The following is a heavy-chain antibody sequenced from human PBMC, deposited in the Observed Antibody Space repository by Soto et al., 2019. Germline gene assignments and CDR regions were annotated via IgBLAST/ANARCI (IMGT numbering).Heavy chain of an antibody. CDR3: ARRILDMVVVPAAIGLFDP. V-gene: IGHV4-39*01. J-gene: IGHJ5*02. CDR1: GGSISSSSYY. Sequence: QLQLQESGPGLVKPSETLYLTCTVSGGSISSSSYYWGWIRQPPGKGLEWIASLYYSGSTYYNPFLESPVNISVYTSNNQLSRKLSSFTAADTAVYSCARRILDMVVVPAAIGLFDPWGQGTLVTVSS. CDR2: LYYSGST. D-gene: IGHD2-2*01.